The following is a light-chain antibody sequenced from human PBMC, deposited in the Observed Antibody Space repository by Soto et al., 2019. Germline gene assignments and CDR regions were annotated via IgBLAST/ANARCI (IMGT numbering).Light chain of an antibody. Sequence: QSALTQPASVSGFPGRSITISCTGTSSDVGAYNYDSWYQQYPGEAPKVIIYDVSHRPAGVSNRFSGSKSGNTASLTISGLQTQDEADYYCSSYTSATTYVFGTGTKVTVL. CDR1: SSDVGAYNY. V-gene: IGLV2-14*01. CDR3: SSYTSATTYV. J-gene: IGLJ1*01. CDR2: DVS.